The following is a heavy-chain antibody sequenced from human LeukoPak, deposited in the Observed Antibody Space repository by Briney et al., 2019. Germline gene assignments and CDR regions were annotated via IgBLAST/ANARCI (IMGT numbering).Heavy chain of an antibody. V-gene: IGHV4-59*01. D-gene: IGHD5-12*01. CDR2: IYYSGST. CDR3: ARGPLDSGYTYFDY. CDR1: GGSISSYY. J-gene: IGHJ4*02. Sequence: SETLSLTCTVSGGSISSYYWSWIRQPPGKGLEWIGYIYYSGSTNYNPSLEGRVTISLETSKNQFSLRLRSVTAADTAVYYCARGPLDSGYTYFDYWGQGTLVSVAS.